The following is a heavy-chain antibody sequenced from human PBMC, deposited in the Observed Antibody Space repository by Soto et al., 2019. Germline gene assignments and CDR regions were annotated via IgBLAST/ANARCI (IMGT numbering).Heavy chain of an antibody. D-gene: IGHD6-19*01. CDR2: VHGSGST. J-gene: IGHJ4*02. CDR3: ARHGRGGSGWYDY. CDR1: GDFIIGSY. Sequence: QVQLQESGPGLVKPSETLSLTCTVSGDFIIGSYWSWIRQPPGMGLEWIGYVHGSGSTNYNPSLQSRVTISVDTSKNRFSLNLNAVTAADTAFYYCARHGRGGSGWYDYWGQRTLVTVSS. V-gene: IGHV4-59*08.